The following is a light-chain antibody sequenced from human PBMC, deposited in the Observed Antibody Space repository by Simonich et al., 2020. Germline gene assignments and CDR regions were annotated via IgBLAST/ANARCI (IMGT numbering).Light chain of an antibody. J-gene: IGLJ2*01. V-gene: IGLV3-21*03. CDR2: DDS. CDR3: QVWDSSSDVV. Sequence: SYVLTQPPSVSVAPGKTARITCGGNNIGSKSVPWYQQKPGQAPVLVVYDDSGRPSGIPERFSGSNSGNTATLTISRVEAGDEADYYCQVWDSSSDVVFGGGTKLTVL. CDR1: NIGSKS.